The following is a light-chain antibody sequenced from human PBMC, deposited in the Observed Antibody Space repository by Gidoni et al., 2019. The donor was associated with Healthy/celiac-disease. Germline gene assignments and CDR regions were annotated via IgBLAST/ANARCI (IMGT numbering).Light chain of an antibody. CDR3: SSYTSSSTFVV. Sequence: QSALTQPASVSGSPGQSITISCTGTSSDVGGYNYVSWYQQHPGKAPNLMIYEVNNRPSGVSNRFSVSNSGNTASLTISGLQAEDEADYYCSSYTSSSTFVVFGGGTKLTVL. CDR2: EVN. CDR1: SSDVGGYNY. J-gene: IGLJ2*01. V-gene: IGLV2-14*01.